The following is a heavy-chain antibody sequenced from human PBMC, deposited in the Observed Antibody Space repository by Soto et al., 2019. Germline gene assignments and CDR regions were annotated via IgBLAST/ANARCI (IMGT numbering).Heavy chain of an antibody. CDR1: GFNFQGHG. J-gene: IGHJ4*01. CDR2: LSKDSLSI. D-gene: IGHD6-19*01. V-gene: IGHV3-9*01. Sequence: PGGSLNLSCLASGFNFQGHGMHLVRHTPGKGLEWIAGLSKDSLSISYGASMKGRFTISRDNAKNSLYLQLNSPGPEDTALYYCVKDAMTAVAFYFDYWGRGARVTVSS. CDR3: VKDAMTAVAFYFDY.